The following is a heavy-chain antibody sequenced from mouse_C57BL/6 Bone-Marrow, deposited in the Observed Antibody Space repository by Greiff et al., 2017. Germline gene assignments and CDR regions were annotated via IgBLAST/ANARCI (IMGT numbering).Heavy chain of an antibody. V-gene: IGHV1-77*01. CDR1: GYTFTDYY. D-gene: IGHD1-1*01. J-gene: IGHJ1*03. Sequence: QVQLQQSGAELVKPGASVKISCKASGYTFTDYYINWVKQRPGQGLEWIGKIGPGSGSTYYNEKFKGKATLTADKSSSTAYMQLSSLTSEDSAVYVCASSNYYGSLYWYFDVWGTGTTVTVSS. CDR3: ASSNYYGSLYWYFDV. CDR2: IGPGSGST.